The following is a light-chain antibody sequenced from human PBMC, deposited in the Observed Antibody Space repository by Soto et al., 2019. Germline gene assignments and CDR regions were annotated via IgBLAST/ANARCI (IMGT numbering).Light chain of an antibody. J-gene: IGLJ1*01. Sequence: QSALTQPASVSGSPGQSITISCTGTSSDVGGYNYVSWYQPHPGKAPKLMISDVSNRPSGVSNRFSGSKSGNTASLTIPGPQAEDEADYYCSSYTSSSTLDVFGTGTKLTVL. V-gene: IGLV2-14*01. CDR1: SSDVGGYNY. CDR3: SSYTSSSTLDV. CDR2: DVS.